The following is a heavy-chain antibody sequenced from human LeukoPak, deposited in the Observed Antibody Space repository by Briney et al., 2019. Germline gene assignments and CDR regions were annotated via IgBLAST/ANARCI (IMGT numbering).Heavy chain of an antibody. Sequence: SETLSLTCTVSGGSISSSSYYWGWIRQPPGKGLEWIGEINHSGSTNYNPSLKSRVTISVDTSKNQFSLKLSSVTAADTAVYYCARGGAAAGDFDYWGQGTLVTVSS. D-gene: IGHD6-13*01. CDR1: GGSISSSSYY. J-gene: IGHJ4*02. CDR3: ARGGAAAGDFDY. V-gene: IGHV4-39*07. CDR2: INHSGST.